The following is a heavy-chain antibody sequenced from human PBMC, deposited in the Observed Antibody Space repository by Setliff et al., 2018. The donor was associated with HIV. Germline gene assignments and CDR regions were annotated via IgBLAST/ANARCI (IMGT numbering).Heavy chain of an antibody. CDR1: GGTFSSYA. Sequence: VSCKASGGTFSSYAISWVRQAPGQGLEWMGGIIPIFGTANYAQKFQGRVTITADESTSTAYMELSSLRSEDTAVYYCASIVGASDAFDIWGQGTMVTVSS. J-gene: IGHJ3*02. CDR2: IIPIFGTA. D-gene: IGHD1-26*01. CDR3: ASIVGASDAFDI. V-gene: IGHV1-69*01.